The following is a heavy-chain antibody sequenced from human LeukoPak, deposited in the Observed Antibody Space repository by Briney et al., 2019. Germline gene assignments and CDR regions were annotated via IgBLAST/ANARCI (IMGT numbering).Heavy chain of an antibody. CDR2: IYTSGST. J-gene: IGHJ5*02. CDR1: GGSISSYY. Sequence: PSETLSLTCTVSGGSISSYYWSWIRQPARKGLEWIGRIYTSGSTNYNPSLKSRVTMSVDTSKNQFSLKLSSVTAADTAVYYRARDKSYNRFDPWGQGTLVTVSS. V-gene: IGHV4-4*07. CDR3: ARDKSYNRFDP. D-gene: IGHD3-10*01.